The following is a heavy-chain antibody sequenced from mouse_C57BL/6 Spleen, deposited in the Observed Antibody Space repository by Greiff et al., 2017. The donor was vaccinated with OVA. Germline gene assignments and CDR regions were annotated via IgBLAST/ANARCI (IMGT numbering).Heavy chain of an antibody. J-gene: IGHJ3*01. V-gene: IGHV3-6*01. CDR2: ISYDGSN. CDR3: AVDSSGSPFAY. CDR1: GYSITSGYY. Sequence: EVQLVESGPGLVKPSQSLSLTCSVTGYSITSGYYWNWIRQFPGNKLEWMGYISYDGSNNYNPSLKNRISITRDTSKNQFFLKLNSVTTEDTATYYCAVDSSGSPFAYWGQGTLVTVSA. D-gene: IGHD3-2*02.